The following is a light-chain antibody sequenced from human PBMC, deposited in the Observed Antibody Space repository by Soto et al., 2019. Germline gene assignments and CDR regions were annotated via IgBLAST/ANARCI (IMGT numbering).Light chain of an antibody. CDR2: GAS. V-gene: IGKV3-15*01. CDR3: QQYKNWPPLT. J-gene: IGKJ4*01. CDR1: QSVSNN. Sequence: EIVMTQSPATLSVSPGERATISCRASQSVSNNLAWYQQKPGQAPRLLIYGASTRATDIPARFSGSGSGTEFTLTISSLQSEDFAVYYCQQYKNWPPLTFGGGTKVEIK.